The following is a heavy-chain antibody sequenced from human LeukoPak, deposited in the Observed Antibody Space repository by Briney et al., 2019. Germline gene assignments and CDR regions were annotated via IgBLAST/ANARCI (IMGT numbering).Heavy chain of an antibody. CDR2: IRGSGGST. CDR1: GFTFSSYA. J-gene: IGHJ4*02. V-gene: IGHV3-23*01. CDR3: AKRAAVAAAGTGRYFDY. Sequence: PGGSLRLSCAASGFTFSSYAMSWVRHAPGKGLEWVSAIRGSGGSTYYADSVKGGFTISRDNSKNTLYLQMNSLRAEDTALYYSAKRAAVAAAGTGRYFDYWGQGTLVAASS. D-gene: IGHD1/OR15-1a*01.